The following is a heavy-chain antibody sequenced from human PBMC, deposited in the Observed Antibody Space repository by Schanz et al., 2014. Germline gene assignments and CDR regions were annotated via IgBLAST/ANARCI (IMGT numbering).Heavy chain of an antibody. CDR1: GGSISSGGYY. CDR3: ARALRFLEWLPPDS. Sequence: QVQLQESGPGLVKPSQTLSLTCTVSGGSISSGGYYWTWIRQHPGKGLEWMGYIYYSGSTSYNPSLRGRVTISVDTSKNQFSLKLSSVTAADTAVYYCARALRFLEWLPPDSWGQGNLVTVSS. J-gene: IGHJ5*01. V-gene: IGHV4-31*03. D-gene: IGHD3-3*01. CDR2: IYYSGST.